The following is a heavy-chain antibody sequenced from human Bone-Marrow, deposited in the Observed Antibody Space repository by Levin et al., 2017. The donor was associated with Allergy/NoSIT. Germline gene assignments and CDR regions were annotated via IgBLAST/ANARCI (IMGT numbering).Heavy chain of an antibody. CDR2: IYHSGST. V-gene: IGHV4-30-2*01. Sequence: SETLSLTCAVSGGSISSGGYSWSWIRQPPGKGLEWIGYIYHSGSTYYNPSLKSRVTISVDRSKNQFSLKLSSVTAADTAVYYCARRYCSSTSCCDFDYWGQGTLVTVSS. CDR3: ARRYCSSTSCCDFDY. CDR1: GGSISSGGYS. D-gene: IGHD2-2*01. J-gene: IGHJ4*02.